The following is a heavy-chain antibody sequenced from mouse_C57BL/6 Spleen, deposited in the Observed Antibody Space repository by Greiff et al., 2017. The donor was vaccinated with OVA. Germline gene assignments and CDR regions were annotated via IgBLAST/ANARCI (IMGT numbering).Heavy chain of an antibody. J-gene: IGHJ2*01. V-gene: IGHV1-81*01. D-gene: IGHD3-2*02. CDR2: IYPRSGNT. Sequence: VKLMESGAELARPGASVKLSCKASGYTFTSYGISWVKQRTGQGLEWIGEIYPRSGNTYYNEKFKGKATLTADKSSSTAYMELRSLTSEDSAVYFCARGGPAQGGDYWGQGTTLTVSS. CDR1: GYTFTSYG. CDR3: ARGGPAQGGDY.